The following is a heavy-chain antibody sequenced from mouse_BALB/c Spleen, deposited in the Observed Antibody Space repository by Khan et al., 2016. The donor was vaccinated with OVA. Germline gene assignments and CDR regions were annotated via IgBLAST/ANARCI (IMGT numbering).Heavy chain of an antibody. J-gene: IGHJ3*01. Sequence: IQLVQSGPELMKPGASVKISCKASGYSFTTYYIHWVMQSPGNSLEWIGYIDPFSSGSTYNQRFKGKATLTVDTSSNTAYIHLNNLTSEDSAVYYCTRHGYVAWFTYWGQGTLVTVSA. D-gene: IGHD2-2*01. CDR1: GYSFTTYY. CDR3: TRHGYVAWFTY. V-gene: IGHV1S135*01. CDR2: IDPFSSGS.